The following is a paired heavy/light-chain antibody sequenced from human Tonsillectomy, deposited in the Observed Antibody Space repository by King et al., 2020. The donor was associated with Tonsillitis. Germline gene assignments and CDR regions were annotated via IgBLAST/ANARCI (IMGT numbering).Heavy chain of an antibody. V-gene: IGHV3-30-3*01. Sequence: QVQLVESGGGVVPPRRSLRLSCAASGFTFTSYAIHWVRRAPGKGLEWVAVISYDGSDKYYADSVKGRFTISRDNTKNMVYLQMNSLRPEDTAMYYCAKASDSITVYTGGHYWGQGTLVTVSS. D-gene: IGHD3-3*01. CDR3: AKASDSITVYTGGHY. CDR2: ISYDGSDK. CDR1: GFTFTSYA. J-gene: IGHJ4*02.
Light chain of an antibody. CDR1: QYISSY. J-gene: IGKJ3*01. V-gene: IGKV1-39*01. CDR3: QQSYSIPLT. CDR2: AAA. Sequence: DIQMTQSPSSLSASVGDRVTITCRASQYISSYLNWYQHKPGKAPELLIYAAASLQSGVPSRFSASGSGTNFTLTISSLQPEDFATYYCQQSYSIPLTFGPGTTVDIK.